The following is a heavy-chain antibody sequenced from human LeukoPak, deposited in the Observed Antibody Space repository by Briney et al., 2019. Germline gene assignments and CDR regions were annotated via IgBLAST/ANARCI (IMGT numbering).Heavy chain of an antibody. CDR3: ARDRITIFGVVKSWFDP. Sequence: ASVKVSCKASGYTFTGYYMHWVRQAPGQGLEWMGWINPNSGGTNYAQKFQGRVTMTRDTSISTAYMELSRLRSDDTAVYYCARDRITIFGVVKSWFDPWGKGTLVTVSS. V-gene: IGHV1-2*02. D-gene: IGHD3-3*01. CDR2: INPNSGGT. CDR1: GYTFTGYY. J-gene: IGHJ5*02.